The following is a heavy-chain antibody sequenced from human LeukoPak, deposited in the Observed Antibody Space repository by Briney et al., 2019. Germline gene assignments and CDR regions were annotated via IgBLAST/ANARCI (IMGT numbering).Heavy chain of an antibody. CDR3: ARDLLNWNDVSWVYYYYMDV. J-gene: IGHJ6*03. D-gene: IGHD1-1*01. Sequence: PSETLSLTCTVSAYSISSAYYWGWIRQPPGKGLGWIGSIYHSGSTYYNPSLKSRVTISVDTSKNQFSLKLSSVTAADTAVYYCARDLLNWNDVSWVYYYYMDVWGKGTTVTVSS. CDR2: IYHSGST. V-gene: IGHV4-38-2*02. CDR1: AYSISSAYY.